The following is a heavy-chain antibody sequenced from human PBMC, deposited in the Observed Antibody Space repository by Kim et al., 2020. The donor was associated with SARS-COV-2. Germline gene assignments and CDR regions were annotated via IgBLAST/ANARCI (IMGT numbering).Heavy chain of an antibody. V-gene: IGHV3-53*04. D-gene: IGHD1-26*01. J-gene: IGHJ4*02. CDR3: ARYTPFLGAIVDY. Sequence: ADSVKGRFTISRHNSKNTLYIQMNSLRAEDTAVYYCARYTPFLGAIVDYWGQGTLVTVSS.